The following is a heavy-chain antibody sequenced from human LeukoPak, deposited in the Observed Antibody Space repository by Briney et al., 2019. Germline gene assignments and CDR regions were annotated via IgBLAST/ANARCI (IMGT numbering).Heavy chain of an antibody. CDR1: GYTFRNHA. J-gene: IGHJ5*02. CDR3: ARCTKYTTGWCNWFDP. V-gene: IGHV3-23*01. Sequence: GGSLRLSCAASGYTFRNHAMNWVRQTPGKGLEWVSSISTDGVNTYYADSVKGRFTISRDTSKDTLYLQMNSLSAEDTAVYYCARCTKYTTGWCNWFDPWGQGTLVTVSS. CDR2: ISTDGVNT. D-gene: IGHD6-19*01.